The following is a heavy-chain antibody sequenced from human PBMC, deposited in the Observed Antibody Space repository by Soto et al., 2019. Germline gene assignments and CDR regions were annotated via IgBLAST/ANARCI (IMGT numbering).Heavy chain of an antibody. D-gene: IGHD4-17*01. CDR1: GYTFTSYG. J-gene: IGHJ6*02. CDR3: ARATVTKGLGGYYYYGMDV. V-gene: IGHV1-18*01. CDR2: ISAYNGNT. Sequence: QVQLVQSGAEVKKPGASVKVSCKASGYTFTSYGISWVRQAPGQGLEWMGWISAYNGNTNYAQKLQGRVTMTTDTSTSKAYMELRSLRSDDTAVYYCARATVTKGLGGYYYYGMDVWGQGTTVTVSS.